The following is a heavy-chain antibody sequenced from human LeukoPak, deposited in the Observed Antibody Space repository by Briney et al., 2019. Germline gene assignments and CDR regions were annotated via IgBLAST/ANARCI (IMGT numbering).Heavy chain of an antibody. D-gene: IGHD6-13*01. J-gene: IGHJ6*03. Sequence: GGSLRLSCAASGFNFSIYAMHWVRQAPGKGLEYVSAISSNGGSTYYANSVKGRFTISRDNSKNTLSLQMGSLRADDMAVYYCARDRQQLVIPCYMDVWGKGTTVTVS. CDR2: ISSNGGST. V-gene: IGHV3-64*01. CDR3: ARDRQQLVIPCYMDV. CDR1: GFNFSIYA.